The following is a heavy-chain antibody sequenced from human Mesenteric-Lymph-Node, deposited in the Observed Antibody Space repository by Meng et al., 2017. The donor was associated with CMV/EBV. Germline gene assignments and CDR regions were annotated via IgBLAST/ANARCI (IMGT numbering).Heavy chain of an antibody. CDR2: ISHSGST. CDR3: ARSPWYWSLDS. J-gene: IGHJ4*02. D-gene: IGHD2-8*02. V-gene: IGHV4-4*01. Sequence: CAGSGGSISSDDGWSWVRQPPGKGLEWIGEISHSGSTKYNPSLKSRVTISVEKTKNDLSMKLTSVTAADTGVYFCARSPWYWSLDSWGQGSLVTVSS. CDR1: GGSISSDDG.